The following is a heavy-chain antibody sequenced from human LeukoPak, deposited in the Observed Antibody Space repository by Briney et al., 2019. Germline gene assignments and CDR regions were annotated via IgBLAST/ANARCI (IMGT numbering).Heavy chain of an antibody. CDR3: ARGDRSSGWGV. CDR2: ISGGGGIT. CDR1: GFTFSDYA. Sequence: PGGSLRLSCAASGFTFSDYAMSWVRQAPGKGLEWVSAISGGGGITNYADSVKGRFTISRDNSKNTLYLQMNSLRGEDTAVYYCARGDRSSGWGVWGQGTMVTVSS. D-gene: IGHD6-19*01. V-gene: IGHV3-23*01. J-gene: IGHJ3*01.